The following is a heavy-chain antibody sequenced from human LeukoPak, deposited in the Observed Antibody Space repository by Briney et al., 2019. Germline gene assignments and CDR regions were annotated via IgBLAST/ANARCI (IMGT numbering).Heavy chain of an antibody. CDR3: AKWNSKFDYFDY. J-gene: IGHJ4*02. Sequence: GGSLRLSCAASGFTFSSYWMHWVRQVPGKGLVWVSRINSDGSSTSYADSAKGRFTISRDNSKNTLYLQMNSLRAEDTAVYYCAKWNSKFDYFDYWGQGTLVTVSS. CDR2: INSDGSST. V-gene: IGHV3-74*01. D-gene: IGHD2/OR15-2a*01. CDR1: GFTFSSYW.